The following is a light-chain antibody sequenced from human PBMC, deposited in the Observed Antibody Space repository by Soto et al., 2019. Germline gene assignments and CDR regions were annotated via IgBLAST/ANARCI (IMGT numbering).Light chain of an antibody. CDR2: DAS. Sequence: DIQMTQSPSSLSASVGDSLTLTCQASQDISDSLIWYQVKPGNAPQLLMFDASKLETGVPSRFSGSGSGKDFTFTISSLQPEDFATYYCPQYATLPLTFGGGTKVEIK. CDR3: PQYATLPLT. CDR1: QDISDS. J-gene: IGKJ4*01. V-gene: IGKV1-33*01.